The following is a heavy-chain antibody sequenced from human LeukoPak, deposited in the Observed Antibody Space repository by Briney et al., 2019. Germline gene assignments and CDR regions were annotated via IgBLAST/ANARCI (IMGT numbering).Heavy chain of an antibody. Sequence: PGGSLRLSCAASGFTFSGSAMHWVRQASGKGLEWVGRVRSKANSYATAYAASVKGRFTISRDDSKNTAYLQMNSLKTEDTAVYYCTATVTTCYWGQGTLVTVSS. V-gene: IGHV3-73*01. J-gene: IGHJ4*02. CDR1: GFTFSGSA. D-gene: IGHD4-17*01. CDR3: TATVTTCY. CDR2: VRSKANSYAT.